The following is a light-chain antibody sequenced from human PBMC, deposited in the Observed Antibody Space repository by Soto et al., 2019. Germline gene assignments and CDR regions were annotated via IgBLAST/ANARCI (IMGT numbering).Light chain of an antibody. CDR2: WAS. CDR1: QSVLYSSNNKNY. J-gene: IGKJ1*01. CDR3: QQYYSMPTWT. V-gene: IGKV4-1*01. Sequence: DIVMTQSPDSLAVSLGERATINCESSQSVLYSSNNKNYSAWYQQKPGQPPKLFIYWASTRESGVPDRLSGSGSGTDFTLTISSPQAEDVAVYYCQQYYSMPTWTFGQGTKVEIK.